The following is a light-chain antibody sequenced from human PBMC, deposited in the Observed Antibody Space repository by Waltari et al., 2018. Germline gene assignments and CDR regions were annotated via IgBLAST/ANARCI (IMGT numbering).Light chain of an antibody. CDR1: KSVSRW. CDR2: KAS. V-gene: IGKV1-5*03. Sequence: DIQMTQSPSTLSASVGDRVTMTCRASKSVSRWLAWYQQKPGRAPKLLIYKASTLESGVPSRFSGSGSETQFTLTITSLQPDDSATYYCQQYNRYFSFGQGTKVEIK. CDR3: QQYNRYFS. J-gene: IGKJ2*01.